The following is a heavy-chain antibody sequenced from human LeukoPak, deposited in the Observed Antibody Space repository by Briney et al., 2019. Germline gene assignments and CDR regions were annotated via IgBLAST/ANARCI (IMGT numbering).Heavy chain of an antibody. CDR2: IYYSGIT. CDR1: GGSISSYY. Sequence: SETLSLTCTVSGGSISSYYWSWIRQPPGKGLEWLGYIYYSGITNYNPTLKSRVTISVTTSKNQFSLKLSSVTAADTAVYYCARDRYGGYSGELDYWGQGTLVTVSS. V-gene: IGHV4-59*01. J-gene: IGHJ4*02. CDR3: ARDRYGGYSGELDY. D-gene: IGHD4-23*01.